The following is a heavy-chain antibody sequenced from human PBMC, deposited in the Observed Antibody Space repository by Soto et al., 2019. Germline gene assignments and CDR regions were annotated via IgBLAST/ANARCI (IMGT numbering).Heavy chain of an antibody. CDR1: AFTFSSYS. Sequence: EEQLVESGGGLVQPGGSLRLSCAASAFTFSSYSMNWVRQAPGKGLEWISYITSSGEITDYADSVKGRFTISRDNAKNSLYLQLKSLSAEDTAVYYCARDHQWAFDIWGQGTTVTVSS. J-gene: IGHJ3*02. D-gene: IGHD1-26*01. V-gene: IGHV3-48*01. CDR3: ARDHQWAFDI. CDR2: ITSSGEIT.